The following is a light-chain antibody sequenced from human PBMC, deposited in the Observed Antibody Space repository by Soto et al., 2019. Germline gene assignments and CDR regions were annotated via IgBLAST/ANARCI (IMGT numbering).Light chain of an antibody. Sequence: EIVMTQSPATLSVSPGERDTLSCRASQSVGNNLAWYQHKPGQSPRVLIYDASTRATGIPVRFSGSGSGTEFTLTISSLQSEDFAVYYCHQSSTWPPKHTFGQGTKLEIK. CDR3: HQSSTWPPKHT. V-gene: IGKV3-15*01. CDR1: QSVGNN. J-gene: IGKJ2*01. CDR2: DAS.